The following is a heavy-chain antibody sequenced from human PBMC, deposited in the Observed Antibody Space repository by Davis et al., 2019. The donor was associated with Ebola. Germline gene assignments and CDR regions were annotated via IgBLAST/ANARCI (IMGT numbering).Heavy chain of an antibody. D-gene: IGHD3-10*01. CDR2: MNPNSGNT. CDR3: ARDRQLLWFGESLSGMDV. V-gene: IGHV1-8*02. J-gene: IGHJ6*02. Sequence: ASVKVSCKASGYTFTGYYMHWVRQAPGQGLEWMGWMNPNSGNTGYAQKFQGRVTMTRNTSISTAYMELSSLRSEDTAVYYCARDRQLLWFGESLSGMDVWGQGTTVTVSS. CDR1: GYTFTGYY.